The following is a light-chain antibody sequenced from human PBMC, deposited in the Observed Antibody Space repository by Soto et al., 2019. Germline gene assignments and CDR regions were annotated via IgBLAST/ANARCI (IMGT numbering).Light chain of an antibody. Sequence: EIVLTQSPGTLSLSPGERATLSCRASQSVTGSYLAWFQQKHGQAPRLLIYGASSRATGIPDRFSGSGSGTDFTLTISRLEPEDFAVYYCQQYGSSLYTFGQGTKLEIK. CDR1: QSVTGSY. CDR2: GAS. J-gene: IGKJ2*01. V-gene: IGKV3-20*01. CDR3: QQYGSSLYT.